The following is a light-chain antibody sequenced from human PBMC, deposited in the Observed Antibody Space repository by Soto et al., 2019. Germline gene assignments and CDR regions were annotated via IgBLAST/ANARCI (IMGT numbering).Light chain of an antibody. Sequence: QSVLTQPPSVSGAPGQRVTISYTGSSSNIGAGYDVHWYQQLPGTAPKLLIYGNSNRPSGVPDRFSGSKSGTSASLAITGLQAEDEADYYCQSHDSSLSVVFGGGTKVTVL. CDR2: GNS. CDR3: QSHDSSLSVV. V-gene: IGLV1-40*01. J-gene: IGLJ2*01. CDR1: SSNIGAGYD.